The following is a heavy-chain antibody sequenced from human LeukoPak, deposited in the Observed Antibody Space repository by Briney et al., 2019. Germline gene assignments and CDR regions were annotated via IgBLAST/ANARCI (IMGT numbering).Heavy chain of an antibody. CDR2: LHGSAAI. CDR3: AREARLASAAGLDV. V-gene: IGHV4-4*07. CDR1: GDSISDYY. Sequence: SETLSLTCDLFGDSISDYYWSWIRQPAGKGLEWIGRLHGSAAIKYNPYLRSRLSLSGDTSKNQFSLKLSSVTAADTAVYYCAREARLASAAGLDVWGPGTMVTVS. D-gene: IGHD5-12*01. J-gene: IGHJ6*02.